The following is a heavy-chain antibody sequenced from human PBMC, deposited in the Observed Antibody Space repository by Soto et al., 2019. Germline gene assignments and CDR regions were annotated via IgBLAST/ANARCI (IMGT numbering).Heavy chain of an antibody. CDR2: FNPYNGNT. V-gene: IGHV1-18*01. CDR3: AKGAGWEPQDHFDY. Sequence: QVQLVQSGAEVKMPGASVKASCKASGYTFTSYGIIWVRQAPGQGLEWMGWFNPYNGNTNYAQKLQGRVTMTTDTSTSTAYKRQRSLRSDDTAVYYCAKGAGWEPQDHFDYWGQGTLVTVST. D-gene: IGHD1-26*01. CDR1: GYTFTSYG. J-gene: IGHJ4*02.